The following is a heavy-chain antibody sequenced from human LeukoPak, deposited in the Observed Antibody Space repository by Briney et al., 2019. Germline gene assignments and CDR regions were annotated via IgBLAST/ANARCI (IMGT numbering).Heavy chain of an antibody. CDR3: ARDLGGIAAGVEPWFDP. V-gene: IGHV3-30-3*01. D-gene: IGHD6-13*01. CDR1: GFTFSSYA. Sequence: GGSLRLSCAASGFTFSSYAMHWVRQAPGKGLEWVAVISYDGSNKYYADSVKGRFTISRDNSKNMLYLQMNSLRAEDTAVYYCARDLGGIAAGVEPWFDPWGQGTLVTVSS. CDR2: ISYDGSNK. J-gene: IGHJ5*02.